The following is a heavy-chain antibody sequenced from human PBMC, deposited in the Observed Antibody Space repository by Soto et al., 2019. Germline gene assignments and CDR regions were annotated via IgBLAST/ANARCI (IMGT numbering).Heavy chain of an antibody. V-gene: IGHV4-61*01. D-gene: IGHD6-19*01. CDR1: GASVSSGSFY. J-gene: IGHJ4*02. CDR2: IYNNETF. Sequence: SETLSLTCSVSGASVSSGSFYWSWIRQPPGKGLEWIGFIYNNETFNYNPSLKSRVTLSVDTSKHQFSLKLSSVTAADMAVYYCARVPLRYSSSHNFDSWGQGALVTVSS. CDR3: ARVPLRYSSSHNFDS.